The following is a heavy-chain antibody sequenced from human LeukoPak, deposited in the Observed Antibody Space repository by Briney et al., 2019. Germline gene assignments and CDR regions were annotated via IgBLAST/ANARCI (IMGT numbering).Heavy chain of an antibody. Sequence: SETLSLTCTVSGDSISSTIHYWGWIRQPPGKGLEWIGSIYYSGSTYYNPSLKSRVTISLDRSKDQFSLKLSSVTAADTAIYYCGRYGLLGLFEINAFDIWGQGTMVTVSS. D-gene: IGHD2-21*01. CDR2: IYYSGST. J-gene: IGHJ3*02. CDR3: GRYGLLGLFEINAFDI. V-gene: IGHV4-39*07. CDR1: GDSISSTIHY.